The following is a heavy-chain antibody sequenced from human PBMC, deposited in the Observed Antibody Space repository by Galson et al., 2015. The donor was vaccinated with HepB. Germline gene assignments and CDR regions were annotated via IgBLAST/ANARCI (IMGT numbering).Heavy chain of an antibody. J-gene: IGHJ1*01. Sequence: SLRLSCAASGFTVSSNYMSWVRQAPGKGLEWVSVIYSGGSTYYADSVKGRFTISRDNSKNTLYLQMNSLRAEDTAVYYCARAYSSSWSKIAEYFQHWGQGTLVTVSS. D-gene: IGHD6-13*01. CDR3: ARAYSSSWSKIAEYFQH. CDR1: GFTVSSNY. CDR2: IYSGGST. V-gene: IGHV3-66*01.